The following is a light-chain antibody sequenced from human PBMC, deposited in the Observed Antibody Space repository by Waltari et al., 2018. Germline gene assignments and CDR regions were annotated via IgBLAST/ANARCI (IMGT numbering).Light chain of an antibody. Sequence: QSPVHIKGNTCLKWFLQRPGLSPRSLIIKISRRESGVTDRVSGSGSGTDFTVKISRVEAEDVGVYYCMQGSHWTRIFGQGTKLEI. CDR2: KIS. CDR3: MQGSHWTRI. CDR1: QSPVHIKGNTC. J-gene: IGKJ2*01. V-gene: IGKV2-30*02.